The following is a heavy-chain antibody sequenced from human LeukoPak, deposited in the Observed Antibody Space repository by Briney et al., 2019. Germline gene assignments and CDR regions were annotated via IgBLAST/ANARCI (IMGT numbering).Heavy chain of an antibody. Sequence: SVEVSCKASGGTFSSYTISWVRQAPGRGLEWMGRVIPNVGIANYAQKFQGRVTLTADKSTSTGYMELSSLRSEDTAVYYCATGGMTTVVTDMAVNDAFDIWGQWTMVTVSS. CDR1: GGTFSSYT. D-gene: IGHD4-23*01. CDR2: VIPNVGIA. V-gene: IGHV1-69*02. J-gene: IGHJ3*02. CDR3: ATGGMTTVVTDMAVNDAFDI.